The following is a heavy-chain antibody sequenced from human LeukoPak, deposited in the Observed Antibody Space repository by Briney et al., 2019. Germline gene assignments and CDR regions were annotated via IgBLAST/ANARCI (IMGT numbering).Heavy chain of an antibody. CDR2: ISSSGSTI. V-gene: IGHV3-48*03. CDR1: GFTFSSYE. J-gene: IGHJ4*02. CDR3: ARERLYTYGPDY. Sequence: GGSLRLSCAASGFTFSSYEMNWVRQAPGKGLEWASYISSSGSTIYYADSVKGRFTISRDNAKNSLYLQMDSLRAEDTAVYYCARERLYTYGPDYWGQGTLVTVSS. D-gene: IGHD5-18*01.